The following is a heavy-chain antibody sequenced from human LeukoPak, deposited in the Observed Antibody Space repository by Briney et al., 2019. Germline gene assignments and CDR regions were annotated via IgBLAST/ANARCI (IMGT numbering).Heavy chain of an antibody. CDR2: IRQDGSEK. D-gene: IGHD6-6*01. J-gene: IGHJ4*02. CDR1: GFTFSNYW. CDR3: TRFSRSSSSNY. V-gene: IGHV3-7*01. Sequence: GGSLRLSCAASGFTFSNYWMSWVRQAPGKGLEWVAIIRQDGSEKKYVDSVKGRFTVSRDNAKDSLYLEMNSLRAEDTAVYYCTRFSRSSSSNYWGQGTLVTVSS.